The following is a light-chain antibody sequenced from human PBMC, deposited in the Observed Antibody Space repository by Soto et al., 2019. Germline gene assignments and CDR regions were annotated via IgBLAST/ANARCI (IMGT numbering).Light chain of an antibody. V-gene: IGLV2-14*01. CDR2: EVS. Sequence: QSVLTQPPSASGSPGQSVTISCTGTSSDVGGYNYVSWYQQHPGKAPKLMIYEVSNRPSGISNRFSGSKSGNTASLTISGLQAEDEADYYCSSFTISRNTVIFGGGTKVTVL. CDR3: SSFTISRNTVI. J-gene: IGLJ2*01. CDR1: SSDVGGYNY.